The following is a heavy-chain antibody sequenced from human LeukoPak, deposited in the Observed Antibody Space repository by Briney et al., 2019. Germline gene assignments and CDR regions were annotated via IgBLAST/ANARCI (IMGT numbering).Heavy chain of an antibody. V-gene: IGHV4-39*01. CDR1: GGSITSKNYY. CDR2: IHYSGSS. Sequence: PSETLSLTCTVSGGSITSKNYYWGWIRQSPGKGLEWIGSIHYSGSSYYTPSLKSRVFISVDTSKSQFFLRVSSVTVADTAIYYCARQQGYYDFETATAFPPYYFDSWGQGTLVTSSS. CDR3: ARQQGYYDFETATAFPPYYFDS. D-gene: IGHD3-3*01. J-gene: IGHJ4*02.